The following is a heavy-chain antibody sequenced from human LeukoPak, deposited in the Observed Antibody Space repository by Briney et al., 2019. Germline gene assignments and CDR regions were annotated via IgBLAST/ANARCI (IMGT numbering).Heavy chain of an antibody. CDR1: GFTFSSYA. Sequence: GGSLRLSCAASGFTFSSYAMSWARQAPGKGLEWVSAISGSGGSTYYADSVKGRFTISRDNSKNTLYLQMNSLRAEDTAVYYCAKAMSQWLVDISFDYWGQGTLVTVSS. V-gene: IGHV3-23*01. J-gene: IGHJ4*02. CDR3: AKAMSQWLVDISFDY. CDR2: ISGSGGST. D-gene: IGHD6-19*01.